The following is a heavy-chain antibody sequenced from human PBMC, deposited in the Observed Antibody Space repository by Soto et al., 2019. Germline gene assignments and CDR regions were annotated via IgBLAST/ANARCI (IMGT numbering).Heavy chain of an antibody. CDR2: ISAYNGNT. J-gene: IGHJ5*02. V-gene: IGHV1-18*01. Sequence: ASVKVYCKASGYTFTSYGFSWVRQAPGQGLEWMGWISAYNGNTNYAQKLQGRVTMTTDTSTSTAYMELRSLRSDDTAVYYCARVKTSGYHNGFGPWGQGTLVTVSS. CDR1: GYTFTSYG. CDR3: ARVKTSGYHNGFGP. D-gene: IGHD3-22*01.